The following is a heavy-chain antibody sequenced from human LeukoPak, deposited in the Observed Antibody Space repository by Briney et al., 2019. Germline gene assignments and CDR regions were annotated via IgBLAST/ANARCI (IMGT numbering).Heavy chain of an antibody. CDR3: ARDQQLATYNWFDP. CDR2: IWYDGSNK. D-gene: IGHD6-13*01. V-gene: IGHV3-33*01. Sequence: GGSLRLPCAASGFTFSSYGMHWVRQAPGKGLEWVAVIWYDGSNKYYADSVKGRFTISRDNSKNTLYLQMNSLRAEDTAVYYCARDQQLATYNWFDPWGQGTLVTVSS. CDR1: GFTFSSYG. J-gene: IGHJ5*02.